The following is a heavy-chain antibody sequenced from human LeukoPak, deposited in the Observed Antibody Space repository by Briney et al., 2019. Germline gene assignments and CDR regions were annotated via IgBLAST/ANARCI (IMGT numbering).Heavy chain of an antibody. CDR2: ITWNSDAI. Sequence: GGSLRLSCAASGFTFDDYSMHWVRQAPGKGLEWVSGITWNSDAIDYADSVKGRFTISRDNAKKSLYLQMNSLRAEDTAVYYCARVGSSSSGYYFDYWGQGTLVTVSS. CDR3: ARVGSSSSGYYFDY. D-gene: IGHD6-6*01. V-gene: IGHV3-9*01. CDR1: GFTFDDYS. J-gene: IGHJ4*02.